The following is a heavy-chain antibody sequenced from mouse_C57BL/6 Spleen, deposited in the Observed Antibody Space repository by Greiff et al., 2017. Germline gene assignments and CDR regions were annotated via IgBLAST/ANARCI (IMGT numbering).Heavy chain of an antibody. CDR2: INPNNGGT. J-gene: IGHJ2*01. V-gene: IGHV1-18*01. CDR3: ARCDYYGSPFGY. D-gene: IGHD1-1*01. CDR1: GYTFTDYN. Sequence: EVQLQQPGPELVKPGASVKIPCKASGYTFTDYNMDWVKQSHGKSLEWIGDINPNNGGTIYNQKFKGKATLTVDKSSSTAYMELRSLTSEDTAVYYCARCDYYGSPFGYWGQGTTLTVSS.